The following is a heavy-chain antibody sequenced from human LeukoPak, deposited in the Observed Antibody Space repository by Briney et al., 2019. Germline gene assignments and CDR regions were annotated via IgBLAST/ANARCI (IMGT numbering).Heavy chain of an antibody. D-gene: IGHD6-6*01. Sequence: GGSLRLSCAASGFTFSSYGMHWVRQAPGKGREWVAVIWYDGSNKYYADSGKGRFTISRDNTKNSLYLQMKSLRAEATALYNCARDLSSSSGEYFQHWGQGTLVTVSS. J-gene: IGHJ1*01. CDR2: IWYDGSNK. CDR3: ARDLSSSSGEYFQH. V-gene: IGHV3-33*01. CDR1: GFTFSSYG.